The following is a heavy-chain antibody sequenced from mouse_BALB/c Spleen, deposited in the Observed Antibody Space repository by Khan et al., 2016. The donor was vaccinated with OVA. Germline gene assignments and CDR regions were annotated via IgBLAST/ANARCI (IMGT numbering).Heavy chain of an antibody. CDR3: ARWFDGYSSLYAMDY. Sequence: VQLQESGPGLVAPSQSLSITCTVSGFSLTNYGVHWVRQPPGKGLEWLVVIWSDGSTNYNSVLKSRLSISKDNSKNQVFLKMNSLQNDDTAIYYCARWFDGYSSLYAMDYWGQGTSVTVSS. CDR1: GFSLTNYG. V-gene: IGHV2-6*02. J-gene: IGHJ4*01. CDR2: IWSDGST. D-gene: IGHD2-3*01.